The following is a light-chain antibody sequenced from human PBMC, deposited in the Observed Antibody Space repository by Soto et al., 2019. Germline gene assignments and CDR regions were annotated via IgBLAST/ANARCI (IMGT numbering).Light chain of an antibody. Sequence: DIQMTQSPSAMSASVGDRVTITCRASQGISNYLAWFQQKPGKVPTRLIYAASSLQSGVPSRFSGSGSGTQFTLTVSSLQHEHVATYYCLQHTSSPWTFCQGTKVEIK. V-gene: IGKV1-17*03. CDR2: AAS. J-gene: IGKJ1*01. CDR1: QGISNY. CDR3: LQHTSSPWT.